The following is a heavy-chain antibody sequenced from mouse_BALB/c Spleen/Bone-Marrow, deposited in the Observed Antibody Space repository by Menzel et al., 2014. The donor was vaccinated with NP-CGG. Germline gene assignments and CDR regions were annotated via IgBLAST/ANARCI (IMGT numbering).Heavy chain of an antibody. V-gene: IGHV1-26*01. D-gene: IGHD1-2*01. J-gene: IGHJ4*01. Sequence: VQLQQPGPDLVKPGASVKISCKASGYSFTGYYMHWVKQSLGKSLEWIGRVNPNNGGTRFNQKFKGKAIFTVDKSSSAAYMELRSLTSEDSAVYYCHCYGYGGAMDYWGQGTSVTVSA. CDR3: HCYGYGGAMDY. CDR2: VNPNNGGT. CDR1: GYSFTGYY.